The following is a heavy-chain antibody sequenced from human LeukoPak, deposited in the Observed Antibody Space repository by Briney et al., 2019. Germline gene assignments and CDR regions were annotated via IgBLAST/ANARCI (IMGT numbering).Heavy chain of an antibody. CDR2: ISAYNGNT. CDR1: GYTSIDYY. J-gene: IGHJ5*02. D-gene: IGHD6-19*01. V-gene: IGHV1-18*01. Sequence: GASVKVSCKASGYTSIDYYIHWVRQAPGQGLEWMGWISAYNGNTNYAQKLQGRVTMTTDTSTSTAYMELRSLRSDDTAVYYCAGSNSAVAANWFDPWGQGTLVTVSS. CDR3: AGSNSAVAANWFDP.